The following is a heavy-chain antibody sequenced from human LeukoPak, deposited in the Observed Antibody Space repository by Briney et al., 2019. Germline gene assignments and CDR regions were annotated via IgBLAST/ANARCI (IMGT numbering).Heavy chain of an antibody. CDR3: AKDRSTYNVLTGYQDY. CDR1: GFTFSRYG. V-gene: IGHV3-30*18. J-gene: IGHJ4*02. Sequence: GGSLRLSCAVSGFTFSRYGMHWVRQAPGKGPEWVALVSYDGGNKDYVDSVKGRFTVSRDNSRNTLYLQKNSLRPEDTAVYYCAKDRSTYNVLTGYQDYWGQGTLVTVSS. CDR2: VSYDGGNK. D-gene: IGHD3-9*01.